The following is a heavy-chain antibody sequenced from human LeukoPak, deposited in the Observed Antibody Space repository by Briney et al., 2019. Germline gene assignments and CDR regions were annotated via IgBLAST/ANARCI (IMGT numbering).Heavy chain of an antibody. D-gene: IGHD5-18*01. CDR3: ARRKGYSYGSREYYFDY. J-gene: IGHJ4*02. CDR2: INHSGST. Sequence: SSETLSLTCAVYGGSFSGYYWSWIRQPPGKGLEWIGEINHSGSTNYNPSLKSRVTISVDTSKNQFSLKLSSVTAADTAVYYCARRKGYSYGSREYYFDYWGQGTLVTVSS. V-gene: IGHV4-34*01. CDR1: GGSFSGYY.